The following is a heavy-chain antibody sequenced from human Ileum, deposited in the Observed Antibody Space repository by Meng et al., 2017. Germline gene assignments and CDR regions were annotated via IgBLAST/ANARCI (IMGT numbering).Heavy chain of an antibody. D-gene: IGHD6-19*01. CDR1: GDSVSTNSGG. J-gene: IGHJ4*02. CDR3: ARSGSGWSLDY. V-gene: IGHV6-1*01. Sequence: QINLHQSSPGLVKPSQTPSRTWGSSGDSVSTNSGGWNWIRQSPSRGLEWLGRTYYRSKWFTDYAVSVKSRITINPDTSTNQFSLQLNSVTPEDTAVYYCARSGSGWSLDYWGQGTLVTVSS. CDR2: TYYRSKWFT.